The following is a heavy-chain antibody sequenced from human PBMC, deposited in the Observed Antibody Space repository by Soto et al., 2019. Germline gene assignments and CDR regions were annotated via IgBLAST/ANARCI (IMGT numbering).Heavy chain of an antibody. V-gene: IGHV1-69*13. CDR2: IIPISGTI. CDR1: GGTFSNYA. J-gene: IGHJ1*01. Sequence: CSLKVSCKASGGTFSNYAISWVLHAPGQGLEWMGVIIPISGTINYARKFQGRVTITADESTSTAYMELSSLRSEDTAMYYCAAHYSTTWASLFQHWGKGTLVTVS. D-gene: IGHD2-2*01. CDR3: AAHYSTTWASLFQH.